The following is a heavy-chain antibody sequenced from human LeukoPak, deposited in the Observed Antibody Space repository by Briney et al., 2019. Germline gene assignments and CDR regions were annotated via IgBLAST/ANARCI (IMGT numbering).Heavy chain of an antibody. J-gene: IGHJ3*02. CDR1: GGTFSSYA. D-gene: IGHD3-22*01. CDR2: IIPIFGTA. V-gene: IGHV1-69*05. Sequence: ASVKVSCKASGGTFSSYAISWVRQAPGQGLEWMGGIIPIFGTANYAQKFQGRVTMTRDTSISTAYMELSRLRSDDTAVYYCARAGLWDYSDSSGYHNGAFDIWGQGTMVTVSS. CDR3: ARAGLWDYSDSSGYHNGAFDI.